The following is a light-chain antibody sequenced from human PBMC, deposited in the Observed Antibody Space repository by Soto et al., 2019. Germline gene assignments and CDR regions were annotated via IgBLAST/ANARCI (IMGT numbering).Light chain of an antibody. J-gene: IGLJ2*01. Sequence: QSALTQPASVSGSPGQSITISCIGTSSDVGGYNFVSWYQQHPGKAPKLMIYEVSHRPSGVSTRFSGSKSGNTASLTISGLQAEDEADYYCFSYRSTGILLFGGGTKVTVL. CDR1: SSDVGGYNF. CDR2: EVS. V-gene: IGLV2-14*01. CDR3: FSYRSTGILL.